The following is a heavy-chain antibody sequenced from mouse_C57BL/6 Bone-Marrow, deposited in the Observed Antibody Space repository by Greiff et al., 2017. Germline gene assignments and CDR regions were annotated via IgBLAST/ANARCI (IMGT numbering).Heavy chain of an antibody. V-gene: IGHV1-74*01. CDR2: IHPSDSDT. CDR3: AMPGYYGY. CDR1: GYTFTSYW. D-gene: IGHD1-1*01. J-gene: IGHJ2*01. Sequence: QVHVKQPGAELVKPGASVKVSCKASGYTFTSYWMHWVKQRPGQGLEWIGRIHPSDSDTNYNQKFKGKATLTVDKSSSPAYMQLSSLTSEDSAVYYCAMPGYYGYWGQGTTLTVSS.